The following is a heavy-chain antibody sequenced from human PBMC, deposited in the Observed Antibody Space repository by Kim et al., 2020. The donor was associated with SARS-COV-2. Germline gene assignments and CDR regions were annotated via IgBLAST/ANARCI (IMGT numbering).Heavy chain of an antibody. J-gene: IGHJ6*03. Sequence: YNPSLRSRVTISVDTSKNQFSLKLSSVTAADTAVYYCARGTSPYYYYMDVWGKGTTVTVSS. CDR3: ARGTSPYYYYMDV. V-gene: IGHV4-59*09.